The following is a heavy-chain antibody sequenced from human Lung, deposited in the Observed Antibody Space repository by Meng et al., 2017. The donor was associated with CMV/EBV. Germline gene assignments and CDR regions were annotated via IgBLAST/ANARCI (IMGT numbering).Heavy chain of an antibody. CDR2: ISTYNGYT. CDR1: GYTFTSYG. CDR3: ARDGHYDSNGDYDIDY. V-gene: IGHV1-18*01. J-gene: IGHJ4*02. D-gene: IGHD3-22*01. Sequence: VQVVQSGGVVKKPGASVKVSCKPSGYTFTSYGIHWVRQAPGQGLEWMAWISTYNGYTDYLERFQGRVTLTTDTSTSTVHMELRSLRSDDTAVYYCARDGHYDSNGDYDIDYWGQGTLVTVSS.